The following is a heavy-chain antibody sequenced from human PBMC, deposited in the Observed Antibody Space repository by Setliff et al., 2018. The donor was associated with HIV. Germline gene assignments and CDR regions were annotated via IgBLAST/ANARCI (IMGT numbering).Heavy chain of an antibody. CDR1: GYTFTSYA. CDR3: ARDQRLFYFDS. CDR2: INTKTGNP. Sequence: GASVKVSCKASGYTFTSYAMNWVRQAPGQALEWLGWINTKTGNPTYAQGLTGQFVFSLDTSISTAYLQISSLKAEDTAVYYCARDQRLFYFDSWGQGTLVTVSS. V-gene: IGHV7-4-1*02. J-gene: IGHJ4*02.